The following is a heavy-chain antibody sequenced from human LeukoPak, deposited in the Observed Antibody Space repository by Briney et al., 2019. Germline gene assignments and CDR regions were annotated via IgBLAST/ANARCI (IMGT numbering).Heavy chain of an antibody. CDR1: GYTFTGYY. D-gene: IGHD2-2*01. V-gene: IGHV1-2*02. Sequence: ASVKVSCKASGYTFTGYYMHWVRQAPGQGLEWMGWINPNSGGTNYAQKFQGRVTMTRDTSIGTAYMELSRLRSDDTAVYYCAAGIVVVPAATRGFDYWGQGTLVTVSS. CDR2: INPNSGGT. CDR3: AAGIVVVPAATRGFDY. J-gene: IGHJ4*02.